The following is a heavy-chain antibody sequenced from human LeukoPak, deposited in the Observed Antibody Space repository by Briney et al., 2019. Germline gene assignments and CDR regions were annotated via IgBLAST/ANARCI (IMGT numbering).Heavy chain of an antibody. CDR2: IWYDGTNK. CDR1: GFTFSSYW. D-gene: IGHD3-22*01. J-gene: IGHJ4*02. CDR3: ARAAYDSSGYLTL. V-gene: IGHV3-33*08. Sequence: GGSLRLSCAASGFTFSSYWMSWVRQAPGKGLEWVAVIWYDGTNKYYADSVKGRFTISRDSSKNTLYLQMNSLRAEDTALYYCARAAYDSSGYLTLWGQGTLVTVSS.